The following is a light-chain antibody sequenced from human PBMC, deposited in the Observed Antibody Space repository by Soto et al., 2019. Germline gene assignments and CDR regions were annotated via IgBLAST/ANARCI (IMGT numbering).Light chain of an antibody. CDR1: QGINNY. CDR3: QHYYNFPLT. J-gene: IGKJ4*01. Sequence: DIQMTQSPSSLSASVGDRVTITCQTSQGINNYLNWYQQKPGQAPKLLIYDVSHLETGVPFRFRGSGSGQFFTLTITSPQPEDFATYYCQHYYNFPLTFGGGTRVDIK. V-gene: IGKV1-33*01. CDR2: DVS.